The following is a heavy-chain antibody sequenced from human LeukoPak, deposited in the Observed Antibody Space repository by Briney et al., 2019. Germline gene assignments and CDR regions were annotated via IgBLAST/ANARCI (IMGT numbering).Heavy chain of an antibody. CDR3: ARVLEDIVVVPAAMLFDY. Sequence: PGGSLRLSCAASGFTFSSYSMNWVRQAPGKGLEWVSSISSSSSYIYYADSVKGRFTISRDSAKNSLYLQMNSLRAEDTAVYYCARVLEDIVVVPAAMLFDYWGQGTLVTVSS. CDR2: ISSSSSYI. D-gene: IGHD2-2*01. J-gene: IGHJ4*02. CDR1: GFTFSSYS. V-gene: IGHV3-21*01.